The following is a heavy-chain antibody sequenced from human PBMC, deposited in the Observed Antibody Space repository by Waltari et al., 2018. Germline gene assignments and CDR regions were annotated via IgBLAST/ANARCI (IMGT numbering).Heavy chain of an antibody. CDR2: SIPILGTA. CDR3: ARVSGMRLNNWFDP. CDR1: GGTFSSYA. J-gene: IGHJ5*02. D-gene: IGHD1-26*01. Sequence: QVQLVQSGAEVKKPGSSVKVSCKASGGTFSSYAISWVRQAPGQGREWMGGSIPILGTANYAQKFHGRVTITADESTSTAYMELSSLRSEDTAVYYCARVSGMRLNNWFDPWGQGTLVTVSS. V-gene: IGHV1-69*01.